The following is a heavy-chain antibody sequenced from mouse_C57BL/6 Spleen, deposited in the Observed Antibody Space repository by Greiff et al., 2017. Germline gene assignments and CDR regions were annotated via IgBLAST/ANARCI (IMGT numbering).Heavy chain of an antibody. J-gene: IGHJ1*03. V-gene: IGHV1-4*01. CDR1: GYTFTSYT. CDR2: INPSSGYT. CDR3: AREFHLYFDV. Sequence: VQLVESGAELARPGASVKMSCKASGYTFTSYTMHWVKQRPGQGLEWIGYINPSSGYTKYNQKFKDKATLTADKSSSTAHMQLSSLTSEDSAVYYCAREFHLYFDVWGTGTTVTVSS.